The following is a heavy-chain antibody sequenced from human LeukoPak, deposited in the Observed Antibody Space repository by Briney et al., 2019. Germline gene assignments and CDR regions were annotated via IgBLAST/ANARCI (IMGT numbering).Heavy chain of an antibody. J-gene: IGHJ4*02. D-gene: IGHD3-3*01. Sequence: GGSLRLSCVVSEFSASNYWMSWVRQAPGKGLEWVANIKQDGSQENYVDSVKGRFTISRDNAKNSLYLQMNSLRAEDTAVYYCAREITIFGVVIFDYWGQGTLVTVSS. CDR1: EFSASNYW. CDR2: IKQDGSQE. CDR3: AREITIFGVVIFDY. V-gene: IGHV3-7*01.